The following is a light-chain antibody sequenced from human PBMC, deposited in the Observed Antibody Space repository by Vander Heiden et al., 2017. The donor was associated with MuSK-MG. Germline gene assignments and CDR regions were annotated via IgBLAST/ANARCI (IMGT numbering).Light chain of an antibody. CDR2: GAS. J-gene: IGKJ1*01. CDR3: QKYNSAPPEA. V-gene: IGKV1-27*01. CDR1: QGIGNY. Sequence: DIQMTQSPSSLSASIGDRVTITCRASQGIGNYLAWYQQKAGRAPKVLIYGASTLQSGVPSRFSGSGYGTDFTLTISSRQPEDVAPYYCQKYNSAPPEAFGQGTKVEIK.